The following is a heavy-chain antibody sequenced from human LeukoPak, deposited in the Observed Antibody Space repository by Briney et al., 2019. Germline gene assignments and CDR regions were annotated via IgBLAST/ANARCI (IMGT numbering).Heavy chain of an antibody. CDR3: ASRRTVTSTDPHTFDI. CDR2: ISSSGNTI. D-gene: IGHD4-17*01. V-gene: IGHV3-11*01. J-gene: IGHJ3*02. CDR1: GFTFSDYY. Sequence: PGGSLRLSCAASGFTFSDYYISWIRQAPGKGLEWLSYISSSGNTIFYADSVRGRFTTSRDNAMNSLYLQMNSLRAEDTAVYYCASRRTVTSTDPHTFDIWGQGTMVTVS.